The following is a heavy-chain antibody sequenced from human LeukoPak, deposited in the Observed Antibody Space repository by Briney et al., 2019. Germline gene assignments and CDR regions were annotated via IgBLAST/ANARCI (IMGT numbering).Heavy chain of an antibody. J-gene: IGHJ4*02. D-gene: IGHD1-26*01. V-gene: IGHV4-59*01. Sequence: SETLSLTCTVSGDSISTYYWSWIRQRPGKGLEWIGYIYYSGSTNYSPSLKSRVTMSVDTSKNQFSLNLSSVTAADTAVYYCARDSGTYRLFDHWGQGTLVTVSS. CDR1: GDSISTYY. CDR3: ARDSGTYRLFDH. CDR2: IYYSGST.